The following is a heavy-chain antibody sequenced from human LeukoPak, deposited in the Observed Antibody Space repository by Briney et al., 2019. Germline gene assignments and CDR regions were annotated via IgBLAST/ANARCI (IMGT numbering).Heavy chain of an antibody. D-gene: IGHD5-12*01. CDR3: ARGYSGYDSFDY. V-gene: IGHV3-73*01. CDR2: IRSTANGYAT. CDR1: GFTFSGSA. J-gene: IGHJ4*02. Sequence: GGSLRLSCAASGFTFSGSALHWVRQASGKGLEWVGRIRSTANGYATAYAASVKGRFTISRDDSKNTLYLQMNSLRAEDTAVYYCARGYSGYDSFDYWGQGTLVTVSS.